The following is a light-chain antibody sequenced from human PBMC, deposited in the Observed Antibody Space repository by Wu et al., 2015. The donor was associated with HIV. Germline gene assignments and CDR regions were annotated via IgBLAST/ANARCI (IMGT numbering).Light chain of an antibody. V-gene: IGKV3D-20*02. CDR1: QTVSKSN. CDR2: DTS. J-gene: IGKJ3*01. CDR3: QQRSNWRGST. Sequence: EIVLTQSPGTVSLSPGERATLSCRASQTVSKSNLAWYQQKPGQAPRLLIYDTSNRATGIPDRFSGSGSGTDFTLTISRLEPEDFAVYYCQQRSNWRGSTFGPGTKVDIK.